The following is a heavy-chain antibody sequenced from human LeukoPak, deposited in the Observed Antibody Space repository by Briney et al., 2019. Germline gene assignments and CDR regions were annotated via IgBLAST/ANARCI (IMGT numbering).Heavy chain of an antibody. Sequence: PGGSLRLSCAASGFTFRSYAMSLVRQAPGKGLEGVSAISGNGGGTYYADSVKGRFTISRDNSKNTLYLQMNSLRAEDTAVYYCAKGDCSSTSCYAPADYWGQGTLATVSS. D-gene: IGHD2-2*01. J-gene: IGHJ4*02. CDR1: GFTFRSYA. V-gene: IGHV3-23*01. CDR3: AKGDCSSTSCYAPADY. CDR2: ISGNGGGT.